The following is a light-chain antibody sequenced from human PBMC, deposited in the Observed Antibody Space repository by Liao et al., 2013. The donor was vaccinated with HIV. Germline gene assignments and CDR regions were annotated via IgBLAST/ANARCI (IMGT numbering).Light chain of an antibody. CDR2: QDT. CDR3: QAWDSNTVI. Sequence: SYELTQPPSVSVSPGQTASITCSGRTLGDKYVCWYQQRPGQSPVLVIYQDTKRPSGIPERFSGSNSGNTATLTISGTQAIDEADYHCQAWDSNTVIFGGGTKLTVL. J-gene: IGLJ2*01. CDR1: TLGDKY. V-gene: IGLV3-1*01.